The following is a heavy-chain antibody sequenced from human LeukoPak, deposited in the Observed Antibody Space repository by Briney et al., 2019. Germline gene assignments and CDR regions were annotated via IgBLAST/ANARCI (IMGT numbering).Heavy chain of an antibody. CDR2: ISGSGGTT. J-gene: IGHJ4*02. CDR1: GFTFSTYA. Sequence: PGGSLRLSCAASGFTFSTYAMSWVRQAPGKGLEWVSAISGSGGTTYYADSVKGRFTISRDNSKNPLYLQMNSLRAEDTAVYYCAKLGITGTTFYDYWGQGTLVTVSS. D-gene: IGHD1-20*01. V-gene: IGHV3-23*01. CDR3: AKLGITGTTFYDY.